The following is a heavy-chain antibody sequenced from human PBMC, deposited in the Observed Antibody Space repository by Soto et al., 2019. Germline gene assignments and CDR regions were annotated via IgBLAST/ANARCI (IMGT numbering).Heavy chain of an antibody. Sequence: SGPTLVNPTQTLALTCTFSGFSLTTPGSSVGWIRQPPGKALECLALIYWNDDKRYWPSLRNRLTITKDTSKNQVVLTMTDMDPVDTATYYCARNSRARRPNGGDYDFDHWGQGTLVTVSS. CDR2: IYWNDDK. CDR1: GFSLTTPGSS. CDR3: ARNSRARRPNGGDYDFDH. V-gene: IGHV2-5*01. J-gene: IGHJ4*02. D-gene: IGHD2-21*02.